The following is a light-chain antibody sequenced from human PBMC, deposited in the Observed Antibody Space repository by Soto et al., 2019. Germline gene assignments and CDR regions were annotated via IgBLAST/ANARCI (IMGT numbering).Light chain of an antibody. CDR1: QSVSSN. V-gene: IGKV1-39*01. CDR3: QENSKTPLYT. CDR2: AAS. Sequence: EIQMTQSPASLSASVGDRATISCRASQSVSSNLDWYQQKPGQAPKLLIYAASTLHTGLPARFSGSGSGTDFTLTISSLQPEDFATYYCQENSKTPLYTFGQGTRVEIK. J-gene: IGKJ2*01.